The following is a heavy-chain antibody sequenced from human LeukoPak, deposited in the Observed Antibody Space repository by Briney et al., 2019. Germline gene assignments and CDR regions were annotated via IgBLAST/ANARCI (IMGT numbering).Heavy chain of an antibody. J-gene: IGHJ3*02. CDR1: GFTFSSYG. CDR2: ISYDGSNK. CDR3: ATEKWAGYRAFDI. Sequence: PGRSLRLSCAASGFTFSSYGIHWVRQAPGKGLEWVAVISYDGSNKYYADSVKGRFTISRDNSKNTLYLQMNSLGGEDTAVYYCATEKWAGYRAFDIWGQGTMVTVSS. V-gene: IGHV3-30*03. D-gene: IGHD1-26*01.